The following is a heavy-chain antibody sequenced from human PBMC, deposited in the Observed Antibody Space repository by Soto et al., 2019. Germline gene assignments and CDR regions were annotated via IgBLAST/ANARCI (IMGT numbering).Heavy chain of an antibody. CDR1: GFTFSSYP. CDR2: ISYDGTNE. V-gene: IGHV3-30-3*01. CDR3: ARPCLLSSNPHYYYDGMDV. Sequence: QVQLVESGGGVVQPGRSLRLSCAASGFTFSSYPMDWVRQAPGKGLEWVAVISYDGTNEHYADSVKGRFTISRDNSKNTLYLPMNSLRATDTAVYYAARPCLLSSNPHYYYDGMDVWGQGTTVTVSS. D-gene: IGHD6-13*01. J-gene: IGHJ6*02.